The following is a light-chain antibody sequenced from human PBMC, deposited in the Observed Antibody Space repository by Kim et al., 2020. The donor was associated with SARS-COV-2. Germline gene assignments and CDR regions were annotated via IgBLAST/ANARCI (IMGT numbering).Light chain of an antibody. Sequence: SYELTQPPSVSVSPGQTASITCSGDKLGDKYVCWYHQKPGQSPVLVIYQDRKRPSGIPERFSGSNSGNTATLTISGAQPMDEADYYCQAWDSSTAVVFGGGTQLTVL. CDR2: QDR. V-gene: IGLV3-1*01. CDR3: QAWDSSTAVV. CDR1: KLGDKY. J-gene: IGLJ2*01.